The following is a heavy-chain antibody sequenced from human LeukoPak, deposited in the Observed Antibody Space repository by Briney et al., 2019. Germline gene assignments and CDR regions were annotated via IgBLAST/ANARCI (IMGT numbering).Heavy chain of an antibody. J-gene: IGHJ4*02. CDR1: GFTFSDYF. CDR2: ISDRGNYV. CDR3: ARSGIGATEIDY. V-gene: IGHV3-11*06. D-gene: IGHD6-13*01. Sequence: PGGSLRLSCAASGFTFSDYFMSWVRQAPGKGLEWLSYISDRGNYVDYAESLKGRITISRDNAKNSLYLQMNSLRAEDTAVYYCARSGIGATEIDYWGQGTLVTVSS.